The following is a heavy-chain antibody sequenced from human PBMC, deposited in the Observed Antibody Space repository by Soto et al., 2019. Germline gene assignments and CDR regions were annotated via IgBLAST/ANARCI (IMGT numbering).Heavy chain of an antibody. CDR1: GGSISSGDYY. Sequence: SETLSLTCTVSGGSISSGDYYWSWIRQPPGKGLEWIGYIYYSGSTYYNPSLKSRVTISVDTSKNQFSLKLSSVTAADTAVYYCARSAHDYGDASVNWFEPWGQGTLVTVSS. CDR3: ARSAHDYGDASVNWFEP. J-gene: IGHJ5*02. CDR2: IYYSGST. D-gene: IGHD4-17*01. V-gene: IGHV4-30-4*01.